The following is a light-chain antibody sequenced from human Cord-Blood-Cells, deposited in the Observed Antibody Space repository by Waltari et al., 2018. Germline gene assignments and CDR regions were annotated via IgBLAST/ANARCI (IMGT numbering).Light chain of an antibody. Sequence: QSALPQPPSASGSPGPSVTLSCTATTSDVGGYNYFYWYQQHPGKAPKLMIYEVSKRPSGVPDRFSGSKSGNTASLTVSGLQAEDEADYYCSSYAGSNNLVFGGGTKLTVL. CDR1: TSDVGGYNY. V-gene: IGLV2-8*01. J-gene: IGLJ2*01. CDR3: SSYAGSNNLV. CDR2: EVS.